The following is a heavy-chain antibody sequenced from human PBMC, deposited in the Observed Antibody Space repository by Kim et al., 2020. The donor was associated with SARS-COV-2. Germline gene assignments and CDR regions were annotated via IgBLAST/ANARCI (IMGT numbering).Heavy chain of an antibody. D-gene: IGHD3-22*01. Sequence: SETLSLTCTVSGGSISSYYWSWIRQPPGKGLEWIGYIYYSGSTNYNPSLKSRVTISVDTSKNQFSLKLSSVTAADTAVYYCARGYYDSSGYQFDYWGQGTLDTVSS. J-gene: IGHJ4*02. V-gene: IGHV4-59*01. CDR3: ARGYYDSSGYQFDY. CDR2: IYYSGST. CDR1: GGSISSYY.